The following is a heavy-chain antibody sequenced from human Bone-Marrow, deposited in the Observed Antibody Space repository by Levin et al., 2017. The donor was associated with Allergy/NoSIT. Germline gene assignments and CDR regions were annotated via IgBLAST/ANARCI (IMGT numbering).Heavy chain of an antibody. CDR2: MDSDGSTI. D-gene: IGHD5-12*01. V-gene: IGHV3-74*01. CDR3: ARVKIGAYSGYDY. CDR1: GFTFSSYW. Sequence: QPGGSLRLSCAASGFTFSSYWMHWVRQAPGKGLVWVSRMDSDGSTIRYADSVKGRFTISRDNAKNTLYLQMNSLRAEDTAAYYCARVKIGAYSGYDYWGQGTLVTVSS. J-gene: IGHJ4*02.